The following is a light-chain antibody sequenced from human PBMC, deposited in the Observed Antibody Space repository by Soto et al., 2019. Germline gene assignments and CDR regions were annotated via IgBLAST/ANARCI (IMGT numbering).Light chain of an antibody. CDR3: SSCTSSNTLLYV. CDR2: EVN. CDR1: SSDVGYHNY. Sequence: QSVLTQPACVSGSPGQSITISCTGNSSDVGYHNYVSWYRQHPGKAPRLMIYEVNNRPSGVSNRFSGSKSGNTASLTISGLQAEDEADYYCSSCTSSNTLLYVFGTGTKVTVL. J-gene: IGLJ1*01. V-gene: IGLV2-14*01.